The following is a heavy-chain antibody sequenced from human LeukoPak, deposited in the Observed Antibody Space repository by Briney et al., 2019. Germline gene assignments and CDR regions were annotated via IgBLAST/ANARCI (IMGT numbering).Heavy chain of an antibody. J-gene: IGHJ4*02. D-gene: IGHD3-3*01. Sequence: GGSLRLSCAASGFTISSYWMNWVRQAPGQGLEWVAIIKQDGSATYYVDSVKGRFTISRDNAKNSLYLQVNNLRAEDTAVYYCAGGSGFLIQKWGQGTLVTVSS. CDR2: IKQDGSAT. CDR3: AGGSGFLIQK. V-gene: IGHV3-7*01. CDR1: GFTISSYW.